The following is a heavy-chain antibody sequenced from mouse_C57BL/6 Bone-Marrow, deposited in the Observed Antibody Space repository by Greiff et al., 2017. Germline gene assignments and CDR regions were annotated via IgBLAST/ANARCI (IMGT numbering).Heavy chain of an antibody. V-gene: IGHV1-82*01. CDR1: GYAFSSSW. Sequence: QVQLQQSGPELVKPGASVKISCKASGYAFSSSWMNWVKQRPGTGLEWIGRIYPGDGDTNYNGKFKGKATLTADNSSSTAYMQLSSLTSEDSAVYFCAFYGSSYVGFAYWGQATLVTVSA. CDR2: IYPGDGDT. D-gene: IGHD1-1*01. J-gene: IGHJ3*01. CDR3: AFYGSSYVGFAY.